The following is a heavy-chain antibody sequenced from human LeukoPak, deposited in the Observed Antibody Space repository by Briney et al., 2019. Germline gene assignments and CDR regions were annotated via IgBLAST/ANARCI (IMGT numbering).Heavy chain of an antibody. CDR1: GGTFSSYA. D-gene: IGHD1-26*01. J-gene: IGHJ1*01. Sequence: ASVKVSCKASGGTFSSYAISWVRQATGQGLEWMGWMNPNSGNTGYAQKFQGRVTMTRNTSISTAYMELSSLRSEDTAVYYCARRVGGSYSGQYFQHWGQGTLVTVSS. V-gene: IGHV1-8*02. CDR3: ARRVGGSYSGQYFQH. CDR2: MNPNSGNT.